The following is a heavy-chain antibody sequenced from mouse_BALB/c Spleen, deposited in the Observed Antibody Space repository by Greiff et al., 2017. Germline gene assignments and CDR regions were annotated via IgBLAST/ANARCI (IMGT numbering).Heavy chain of an antibody. CDR2: IDPETGGT. J-gene: IGHJ3*01. CDR3: TEGNDYENFCAY. V-gene: IGHV1-15*01. Sequence: LVESGAELVRPGASVTLSCKASGYTFTDYEMHWVKQTPVHGLEWIGAIDPETGGTAYNQKFKGKATLTADKSSSTAYMELRSLTSEDSAVYYCTEGNDYENFCAYWGQGTLVTVSA. D-gene: IGHD2-4*01. CDR1: GYTFTDYE.